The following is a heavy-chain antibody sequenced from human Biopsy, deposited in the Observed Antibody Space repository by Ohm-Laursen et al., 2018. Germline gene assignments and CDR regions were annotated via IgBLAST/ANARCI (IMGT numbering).Heavy chain of an antibody. J-gene: IGHJ3*02. V-gene: IGHV3-9*01. Sequence: SLRLSCAASGFTVNDHAMHWVRQPPGKGLEWVSGISWDSGRIGYADSVKGRFTVSRDKGKNSLFLQMNSLRPDDTALYYCAKASNWGFEGKAFDIWGHGTMVTVSS. CDR1: GFTVNDHA. D-gene: IGHD7-27*01. CDR2: ISWDSGRI. CDR3: AKASNWGFEGKAFDI.